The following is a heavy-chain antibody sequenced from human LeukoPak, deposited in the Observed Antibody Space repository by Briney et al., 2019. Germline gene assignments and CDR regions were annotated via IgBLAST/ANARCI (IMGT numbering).Heavy chain of an antibody. CDR2: IYPGDSGT. CDR1: GYSFPIFW. Sequence: GESLKISCKGSGYSFPIFWIGWVRQMPGKGLEWMGIIYPGDSGTRYSPSFQGQVTISADKSISTAYLQWSSLKASDTAMYYCARLRSVAVARWFDPWGQGTLVTVSS. D-gene: IGHD6-19*01. J-gene: IGHJ5*02. V-gene: IGHV5-51*01. CDR3: ARLRSVAVARWFDP.